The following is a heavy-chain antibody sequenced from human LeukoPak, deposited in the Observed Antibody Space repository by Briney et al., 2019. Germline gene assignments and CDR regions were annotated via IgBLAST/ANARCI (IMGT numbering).Heavy chain of an antibody. D-gene: IGHD1-14*01. J-gene: IGHJ4*02. CDR3: ARTGNDY. CDR1: GYTFTSYA. Sequence: GASVKVSCKASGYTFTSYAMHWVRQAPGQRLEWMGWINAGNGNTKYPQKFQGRVTITKDTSASTAYMELSSLRSEDTAVYYCARTGNDYWGQGTLVTVSS. V-gene: IGHV1-3*01. CDR2: INAGNGNT.